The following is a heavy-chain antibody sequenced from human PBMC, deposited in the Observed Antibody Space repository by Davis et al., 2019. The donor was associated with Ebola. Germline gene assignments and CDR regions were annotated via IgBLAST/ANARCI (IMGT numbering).Heavy chain of an antibody. CDR1: GYTFTGYY. D-gene: IGHD2-8*01. J-gene: IGHJ6*02. CDR3: ARASPPEYNVWSRNPHYHYFTMDD. Sequence: ASVKVSCKASGYTFTGYYIHWVRQAPGQGLEWMGWNNLNNGDTKLAQSFQGRVTMTRDTSIGTAYMELSRLRSDDTAVFLCARASPPEYNVWSRNPHYHYFTMDDWGQGTTVTVSS. CDR2: NNLNNGDT. V-gene: IGHV1-2*02.